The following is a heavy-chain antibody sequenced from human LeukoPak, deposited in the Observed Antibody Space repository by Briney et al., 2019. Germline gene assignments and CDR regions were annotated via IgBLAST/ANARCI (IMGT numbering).Heavy chain of an antibody. D-gene: IGHD4-11*01. Sequence: LTGKSLTLSCVASQFTFSHYGMHWVRQAPGKGLEWVAVIWNDGSNQYYADSVKGRFTISRDNSQNTVYLQMNSPRAEDTAVYYCAKDAQRGFDYSNSLEYWGQGTLVTVSS. CDR1: QFTFSHYG. J-gene: IGHJ4*02. CDR2: IWNDGSNQ. CDR3: AKDAQRGFDYSNSLEY. V-gene: IGHV3-33*06.